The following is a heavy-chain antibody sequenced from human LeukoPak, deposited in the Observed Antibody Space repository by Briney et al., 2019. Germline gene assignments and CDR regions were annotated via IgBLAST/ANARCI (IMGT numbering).Heavy chain of an antibody. V-gene: IGHV1-69*02. CDR1: GGTFSSYT. CDR2: IIPILGIA. J-gene: IGHJ4*02. D-gene: IGHD6-19*01. CDR3: ARAVAGTGYFDY. Sequence: GASVKVSCKASGGTFSSYTISWVRQAHVQGLEWIGRIIPILGIANYAQKFQGRVTITADRSTSTAYMELSSLRSEDTAVYYCARAVAGTGYFDYWGQGTLVTVSS.